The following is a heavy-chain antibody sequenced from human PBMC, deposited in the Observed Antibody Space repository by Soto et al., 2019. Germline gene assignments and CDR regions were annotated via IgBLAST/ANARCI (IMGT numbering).Heavy chain of an antibody. Sequence: XXSLKISCKGSGDSFRNFWIGWVRQMPGKGLEWMGIIRPGGSDTRYGPSFQGQVTISVDKSITTACLQWRSLKASDTAIYFCARSPHGYGMDVWGQGTTVTVSS. CDR1: GDSFRNFW. CDR2: IRPGGSDT. CDR3: ARSPHGYGMDV. D-gene: IGHD2-8*01. J-gene: IGHJ6*02. V-gene: IGHV5-51*01.